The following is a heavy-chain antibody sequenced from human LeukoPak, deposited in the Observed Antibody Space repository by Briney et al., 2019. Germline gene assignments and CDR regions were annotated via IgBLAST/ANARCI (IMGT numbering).Heavy chain of an antibody. CDR3: ARLTGDRNWFDP. CDR1: GYTFTGYY. D-gene: IGHD7-27*01. Sequence: ASVNVSCKASGYTFTGYYMHWVRQAPGQGLECMGWINPNSGGTNYAQKFQGRVTMTRDTSNSTAYMELSRLRSDDTAVYYCARLTGDRNWFDPWGQGTLVTVSS. CDR2: INPNSGGT. J-gene: IGHJ5*02. V-gene: IGHV1-2*02.